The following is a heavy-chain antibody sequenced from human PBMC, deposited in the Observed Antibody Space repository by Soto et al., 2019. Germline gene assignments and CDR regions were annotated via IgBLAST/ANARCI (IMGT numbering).Heavy chain of an antibody. V-gene: IGHV3-13*01. J-gene: IGHJ4*02. Sequence: EVQLVESGGGLVQPGGSLRLSCAASGFTFSSYDMHWVRQGTGQRLEWVSAIGTAGDTYYPGSVKGRFTISRENAKNSLYLQMNSLRAGDTAVYYCATAVKTGYYDYWGQGTLVTVSS. CDR2: IGTAGDT. CDR3: ATAVKTGYYDY. D-gene: IGHD3-10*01. CDR1: GFTFSSYD.